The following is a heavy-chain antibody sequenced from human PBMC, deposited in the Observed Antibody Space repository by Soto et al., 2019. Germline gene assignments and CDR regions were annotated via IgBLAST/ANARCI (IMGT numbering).Heavy chain of an antibody. CDR1: GYTFINYY. CDR2: INPAGGST. Sequence: ASVKLSCKASGYTFINYYLHWVRQAPGQGLEWMGIINPAGGSTSYAQKFQGRVAMTRDTSTSTVYMELSSLRFDDTAVYYCARDRGYSYGYNGGQETLVPV. D-gene: IGHD5-18*01. J-gene: IGHJ4*02. V-gene: IGHV1-46*01. CDR3: ARDRGYSYGYN.